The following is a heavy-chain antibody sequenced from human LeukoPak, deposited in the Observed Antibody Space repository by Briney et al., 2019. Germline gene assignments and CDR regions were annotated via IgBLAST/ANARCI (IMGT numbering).Heavy chain of an antibody. CDR3: ARRFFSGYDDAFDI. CDR2: IYTSGST. V-gene: IGHV4-4*09. D-gene: IGHD3-22*01. Sequence: SETLSLTCTVSGGSISSYYWSWIRQPPGKGLEWIGYIYTSGSTNYNPSLKSRATISVGTSKNQFSLKLSSVTAADTAVYYCARRFFSGYDDAFDIWGQGTMVTVSS. CDR1: GGSISSYY. J-gene: IGHJ3*02.